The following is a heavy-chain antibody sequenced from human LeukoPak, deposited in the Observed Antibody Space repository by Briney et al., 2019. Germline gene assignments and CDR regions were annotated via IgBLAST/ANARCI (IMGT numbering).Heavy chain of an antibody. J-gene: IGHJ6*02. Sequence: QSGGSLRLSCGASGFTFSGYEMNWVRQAPGKGLEWVANIKQDGSEKYYVDSVKGRFTISRDNAKNSLYLQMNSLRAEDTAVYYCARDSYYGMDVWGQGTTVTVSS. CDR2: IKQDGSEK. CDR3: ARDSYYGMDV. CDR1: GFTFSGYE. V-gene: IGHV3-7*04.